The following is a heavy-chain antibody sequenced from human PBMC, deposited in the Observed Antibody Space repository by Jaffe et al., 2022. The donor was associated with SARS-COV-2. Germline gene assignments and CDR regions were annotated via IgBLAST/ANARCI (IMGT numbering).Heavy chain of an antibody. CDR3: AREWFYGLDV. D-gene: IGHD3-22*01. J-gene: IGHJ6*02. CDR2: ISRDSGNI. Sequence: EMQVVESGGGLEQPGRSLRLSCAASGFTFDDYAMHWVRQAPGKGLEWVSGISRDSGNIGYGDSVKGRFTISRDNAKSTLYLQMNSLRGEDTALYYCAREWFYGLDVWGQGTTVTVSS. CDR1: GFTFDDYA. V-gene: IGHV3-9*01.